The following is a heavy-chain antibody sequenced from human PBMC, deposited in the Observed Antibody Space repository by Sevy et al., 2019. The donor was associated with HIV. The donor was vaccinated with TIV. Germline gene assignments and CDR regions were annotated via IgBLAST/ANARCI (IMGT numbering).Heavy chain of an antibody. CDR1: GYTFTSYV. D-gene: IGHD3-10*01. V-gene: IGHV1-3*04. J-gene: IGHJ4*02. Sequence: ASVKVSCKASGYTFTSYVMHWVRQAPGQRLQWMGWINTGNGDTKYSEKLQGRDTITRDTSASTAYMELSSLRSEDTAVYYCARDRGGSGDFDYWGQGTLVTVSS. CDR3: ARDRGGSGDFDY. CDR2: INTGNGDT.